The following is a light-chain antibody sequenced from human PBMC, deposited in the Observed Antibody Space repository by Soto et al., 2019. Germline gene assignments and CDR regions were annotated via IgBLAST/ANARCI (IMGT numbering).Light chain of an antibody. CDR2: EVS. Sequence: QSALAQPASVSGSPGQSITISCTGTSGDVGGYYYVSWYQQLPGKAPKLMISEVSNRPSGVSNRFSGSKSGNTASLTISGLQAEDEADYYCSSYTAGGTIFGAGTKVIV. CDR3: SSYTAGGTI. CDR1: SGDVGGYYY. J-gene: IGLJ1*01. V-gene: IGLV2-14*01.